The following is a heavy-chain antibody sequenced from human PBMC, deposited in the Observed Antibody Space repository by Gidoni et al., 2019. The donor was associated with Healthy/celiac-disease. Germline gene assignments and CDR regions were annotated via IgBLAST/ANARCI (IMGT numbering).Heavy chain of an antibody. CDR3: ARIWYSSGWYGEYYFDY. D-gene: IGHD6-19*01. CDR1: GFSLSNARMG. CDR2: LFSNDEK. J-gene: IGHJ4*02. V-gene: IGHV2-26*01. Sequence: QVTLKESGPVLVKPTETLTLTCTVSGFSLSNARMGVSWIRQPPGKALEWLAHLFSNDEKSYSTSLKSRLTISKDTSKSQVVLTMTNMDPVDTATYYCARIWYSSGWYGEYYFDYWGQGTLVTVSS.